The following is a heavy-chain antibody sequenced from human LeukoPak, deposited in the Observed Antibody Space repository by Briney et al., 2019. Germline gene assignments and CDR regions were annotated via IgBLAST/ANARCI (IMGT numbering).Heavy chain of an antibody. CDR2: INTDGSVT. CDR3: TRSFGGSGDY. V-gene: IGHV3-74*01. J-gene: IGHJ4*02. D-gene: IGHD4-23*01. Sequence: GGSLRLSCAASGFTFNSYTMNWVRQAPGKGLVWISRINTDGSVTDYADSVKGRFTISRDNAKNTLYLQMSSLITEDTALYYCTRSFGGSGDYWGQGTLVTVSS. CDR1: GFTFNSYT.